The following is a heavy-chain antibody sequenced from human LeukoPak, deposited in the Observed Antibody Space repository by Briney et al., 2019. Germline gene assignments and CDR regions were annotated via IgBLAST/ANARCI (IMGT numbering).Heavy chain of an antibody. D-gene: IGHD6-19*01. V-gene: IGHV3-48*03. CDR1: GFTFSSYE. J-gene: IGHJ4*02. CDR3: AMGIAVAGTSPGLVDY. CDR2: ISSSGSTI. Sequence: GGSLKLSCAASGFTFSSYEMNWVRQAPGKGLEWVSYISSSGSTIYYADSVKGRFTISRDNAKNSLYLQMNSLRAEDTAVYYCAMGIAVAGTSPGLVDYWGQGTLVTVSS.